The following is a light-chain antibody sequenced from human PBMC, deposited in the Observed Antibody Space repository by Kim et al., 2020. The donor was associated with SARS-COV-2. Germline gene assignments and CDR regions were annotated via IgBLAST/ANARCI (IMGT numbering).Light chain of an antibody. CDR3: ASHGGYDYV. CDR1: RGDFRSYKY. J-gene: IGLJ1*01. V-gene: IGLV2-8*01. Sequence: PGPPSAISCPGTRGDFRSYKYVSCYQQHPGQSPKIIIYEVPTRPSGVPDRFSGSTSGNTASLTVSGLQAEDEADYYCASHGGYDYVFGTGTKVTVL. CDR2: EVP.